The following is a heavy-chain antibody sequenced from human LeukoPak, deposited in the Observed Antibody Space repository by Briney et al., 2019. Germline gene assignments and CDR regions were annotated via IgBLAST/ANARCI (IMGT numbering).Heavy chain of an antibody. D-gene: IGHD6-19*01. J-gene: IGHJ5*02. Sequence: GASVTVSCTASGYTFTSYDINRVRQATGQGLEWMGWMNPNSGNTGYAQKFQGRVTMTRNTSISTAYMELSSLRSEDTAVYYCARRRRMSSGCYGNWFDPWGQGTLVTVSS. CDR1: GYTFTSYD. CDR3: ARRRRMSSGCYGNWFDP. V-gene: IGHV1-8*01. CDR2: MNPNSGNT.